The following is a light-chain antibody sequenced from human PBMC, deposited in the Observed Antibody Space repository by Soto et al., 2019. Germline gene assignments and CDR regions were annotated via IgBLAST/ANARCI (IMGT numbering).Light chain of an antibody. Sequence: IVLTQSPGTLSLSPGDRATLSCRVSQSISSSYLAWYQQKPGLAPRLLIYDTSIRATGVPARFSGSRSGAEFTLTISSLQSEDFAVYCCQHYVNWPLTFGGGTKVDIK. CDR1: QSISSSY. J-gene: IGKJ4*01. CDR3: QHYVNWPLT. CDR2: DTS. V-gene: IGKV3-15*01.